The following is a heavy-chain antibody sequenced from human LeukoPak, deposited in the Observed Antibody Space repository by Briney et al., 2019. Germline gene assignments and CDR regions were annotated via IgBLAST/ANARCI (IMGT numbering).Heavy chain of an antibody. J-gene: IGHJ6*02. Sequence: PGGSLRLSCAASGFTFSSYAMSWVRQSPGKGLEWVAGISGSGGATDYADFVKGRFTVSRDNSKNTLFLQMNTLRAGDTAVYYCAKRLSETNYNGLDVWGQGTTVTVSS. CDR3: AKRLSETNYNGLDV. D-gene: IGHD2-8*01. V-gene: IGHV3-23*01. CDR1: GFTFSSYA. CDR2: ISGSGGAT.